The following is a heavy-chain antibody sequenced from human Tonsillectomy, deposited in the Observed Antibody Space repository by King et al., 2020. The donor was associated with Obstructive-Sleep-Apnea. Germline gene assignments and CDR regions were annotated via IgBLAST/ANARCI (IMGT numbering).Heavy chain of an antibody. CDR2: IYNSGNT. Sequence: QVQLQESGPGLVKTSETLSLTCTVSGGSITSNYWSWIRQPPGKGLEWIGYIYNSGNTNYNPSLKSRVTISVDTSKNHFSLRLSSVTAADTAVYYCAKAGVGGWFFQHWGQGTLVTVSS. D-gene: IGHD1-26*01. CDR3: AKAGVGGWFFQH. J-gene: IGHJ1*01. V-gene: IGHV4-59*01. CDR1: GGSITSNY.